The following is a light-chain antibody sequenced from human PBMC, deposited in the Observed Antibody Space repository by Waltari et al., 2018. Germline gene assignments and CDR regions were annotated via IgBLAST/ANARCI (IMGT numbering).Light chain of an antibody. Sequence: QSVLTQPPSVSGAPGQRVTISCTGSSSNIGAGYDVHWYQQLPGTAPKRLIYGNSNRPSGVPDRFSGSKSGTSASLAITGLQAEDEADYYCQSYDSSLSVNWVFGGGTKLTVL. CDR1: SSNIGAGYD. V-gene: IGLV1-40*01. J-gene: IGLJ3*02. CDR3: QSYDSSLSVNWV. CDR2: GNS.